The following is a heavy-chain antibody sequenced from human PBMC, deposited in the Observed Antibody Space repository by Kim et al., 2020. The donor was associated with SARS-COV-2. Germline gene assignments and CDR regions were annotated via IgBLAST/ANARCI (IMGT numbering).Heavy chain of an antibody. J-gene: IGHJ3*02. Sequence: GGSLRLSCAASGFTFSSYWMSWVRQAPGKGLEWVANIKQDGSEKYYVDSVKGRFTISRDNAKNSLYLQMNSLRAEDTAVYYCARVMIVVVPGAFDIWGQGTMVTVSS. CDR2: IKQDGSEK. CDR1: GFTFSSYW. V-gene: IGHV3-7*01. D-gene: IGHD3-22*01. CDR3: ARVMIVVVPGAFDI.